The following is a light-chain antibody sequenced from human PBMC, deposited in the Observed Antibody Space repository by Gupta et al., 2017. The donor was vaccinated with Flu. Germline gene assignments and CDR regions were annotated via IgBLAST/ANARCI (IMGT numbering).Light chain of an antibody. CDR2: SDN. Sequence: QFLLTQPPSASGAPGQRVTIPCSGSSLNIGSNSVSWFQQFPGMAPKLLIYSDNQRPSGVPDRFSGSKSDTSASLAISGLRSEDEADYYCAAWDDVRYGVLFGGGTKLTVL. V-gene: IGLV1-44*01. J-gene: IGLJ2*01. CDR3: AAWDDVRYGVL. CDR1: SLNIGSNS.